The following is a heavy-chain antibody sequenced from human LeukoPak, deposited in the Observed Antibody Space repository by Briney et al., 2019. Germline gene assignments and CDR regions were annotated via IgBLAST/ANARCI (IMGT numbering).Heavy chain of an antibody. V-gene: IGHV3-66*02. CDR1: GITVSQND. D-gene: IGHD3-10*01. J-gene: IGHJ5*02. CDR3: ARDRAGRKAWVEFDP. CDR2: IYADGAT. Sequence: GGSLRLSCAASGITVSQNDMSWVRQAPGRGLEWVSLIYADGATHYADSVKGRFTIPRGNSKNTVYLEMNSLRPEDTAVYFCARDRAGRKAWVEFDPWGQGTLVTVSS.